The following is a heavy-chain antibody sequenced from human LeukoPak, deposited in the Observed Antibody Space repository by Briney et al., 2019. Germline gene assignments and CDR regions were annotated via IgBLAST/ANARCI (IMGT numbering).Heavy chain of an antibody. Sequence: PGGSLRLSCAASGFTFSNYWMHWVRQAPGKGLEWVSRINEYGTTITYADSVKGRFTISRENARNTLFLQMNSLTPEDTAVYHCARDLILVWTPGDDFDHWGQGTLVTVSS. CDR2: INEYGTTI. D-gene: IGHD3-16*01. CDR3: ARDLILVWTPGDDFDH. CDR1: GFTFSNYW. V-gene: IGHV3-74*01. J-gene: IGHJ4*02.